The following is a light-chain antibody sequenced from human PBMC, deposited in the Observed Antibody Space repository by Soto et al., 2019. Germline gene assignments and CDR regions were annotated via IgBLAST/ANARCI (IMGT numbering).Light chain of an antibody. Sequence: DIVMTQSPLSLPVTPGEPASISCRSSQSLLHSNGYNYLDWYLQKPGQSPQLLIYLGSNRASGVPDRFSGSGSGTDFTLKISRWEAEYVGVYYCMQALQTLLTFGGGTKVEIK. CDR2: LGS. V-gene: IGKV2-28*01. CDR1: QSLLHSNGYNY. CDR3: MQALQTLLT. J-gene: IGKJ4*01.